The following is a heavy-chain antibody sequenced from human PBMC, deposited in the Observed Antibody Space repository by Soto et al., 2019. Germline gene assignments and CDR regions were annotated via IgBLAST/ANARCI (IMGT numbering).Heavy chain of an antibody. CDR3: ARAHAGYDSSGYPRMDV. Sequence: QVQLVQSGAEVKKPGSSVKVSCKASGDTFNSYALSWVRQAPGQGLEWMGGIIPMFGTANYAQKFQGRVTITAYESTSTAYMDLISLRSEDTAVYYCARAHAGYDSSGYPRMDVWGQGTTVTVSS. J-gene: IGHJ6*02. CDR2: IIPMFGTA. D-gene: IGHD3-22*01. V-gene: IGHV1-69*01. CDR1: GDTFNSYA.